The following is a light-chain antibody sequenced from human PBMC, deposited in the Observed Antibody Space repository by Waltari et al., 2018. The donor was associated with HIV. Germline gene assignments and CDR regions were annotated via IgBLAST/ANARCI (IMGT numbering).Light chain of an antibody. CDR1: SSNVGSDDL. CDR2: EVT. V-gene: IGLV2-23*02. CDR3: CSCPRSGIRYV. Sequence: QSALTQPASVSGSPGQSITISCTGTSSNVGSDDLVSWYQQHPGEAPKLNIYEVTKRPSGVSNLFSGSKSGNTASLTISGLQAEDEADYYCCSCPRSGIRYVFGTGTKVTVL. J-gene: IGLJ1*01.